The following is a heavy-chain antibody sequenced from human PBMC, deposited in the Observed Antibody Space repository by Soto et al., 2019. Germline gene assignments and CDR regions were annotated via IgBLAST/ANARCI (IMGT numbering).Heavy chain of an antibody. Sequence: GGSLRLSCAASGFTFSSYGMHWVRQAPGKGLEWVAVIWYDGSNKYYADSVKGRFTISRDNSKNTLYLQMNSLRAEDTAVYYCARRGHSNRHYFDYWGQGTLVTVSS. CDR1: GFTFSSYG. CDR3: ARRGHSNRHYFDY. CDR2: IWYDGSNK. D-gene: IGHD4-4*01. V-gene: IGHV3-33*01. J-gene: IGHJ4*02.